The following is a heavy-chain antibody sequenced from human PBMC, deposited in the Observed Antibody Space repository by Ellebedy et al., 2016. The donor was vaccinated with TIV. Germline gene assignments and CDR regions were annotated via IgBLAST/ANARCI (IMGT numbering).Heavy chain of an antibody. CDR3: AREVKGEYYYYGMDV. CDR2: IIPIFGTA. J-gene: IGHJ6*02. V-gene: IGHV1-69*13. D-gene: IGHD1-26*01. Sequence: SVKVSXKASRGTFSSYAISWVRQAPGQGLEWMGGIIPIFGTANYAQKFQGRVTITADESTSTAYMELSSLRSEDTAVYYCAREVKGEYYYYGMDVWGQGTTVTVSS. CDR1: RGTFSSYA.